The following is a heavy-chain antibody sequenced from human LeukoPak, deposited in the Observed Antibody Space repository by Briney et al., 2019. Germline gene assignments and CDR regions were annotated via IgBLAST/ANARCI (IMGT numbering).Heavy chain of an antibody. V-gene: IGHV3-23*01. D-gene: IGHD5-18*01. Sequence: PGGSLRLSCAASGFTFSSYAMSWVRQAPGKGLEWVSAISGSGGSTYYADSVKGRFTISRDNSKNTLYLQMNSLRAEDTAVYYCARVGRSGYSMDVWGKGTTVTVSS. J-gene: IGHJ6*03. CDR2: ISGSGGST. CDR1: GFTFSSYA. CDR3: ARVGRSGYSMDV.